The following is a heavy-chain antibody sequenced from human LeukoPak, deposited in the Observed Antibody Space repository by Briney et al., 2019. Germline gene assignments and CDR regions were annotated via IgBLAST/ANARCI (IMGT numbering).Heavy chain of an antibody. V-gene: IGHV1-69*13. D-gene: IGHD5-18*01. CDR2: IIPIFGTA. CDR1: GGTFSSYA. Sequence: SVKVSCKASGGTFSSYAISWVRQAPGQGLEWMGGIIPIFGTANYAQKFQGRVTITADESTSTAYMELSSLRSGDTAVYYCARENSSPYYYYYGMDVWGQGTTVTVSS. CDR3: ARENSSPYYYYYGMDV. J-gene: IGHJ6*02.